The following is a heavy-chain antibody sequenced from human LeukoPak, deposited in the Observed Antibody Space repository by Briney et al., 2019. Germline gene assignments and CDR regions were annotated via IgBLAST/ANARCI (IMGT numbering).Heavy chain of an antibody. D-gene: IGHD3-10*01. V-gene: IGHV3-53*01. Sequence: GGALRLSCAASVFTVSNNYMSWVRQPPGKGLEWVSLIYSAGRTFYADSVKGRFTISRDNSKNTLYLQMNSLRAEDTAIYYCAGGHEALGYWGQGTLVAVSS. CDR1: VFTVSNNY. J-gene: IGHJ4*02. CDR2: IYSAGRT. CDR3: AGGHEALGY.